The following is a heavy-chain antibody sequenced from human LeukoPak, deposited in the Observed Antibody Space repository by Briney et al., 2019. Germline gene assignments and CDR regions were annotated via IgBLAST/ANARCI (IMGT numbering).Heavy chain of an antibody. CDR3: AISPGSLVVY. D-gene: IGHD6-13*01. V-gene: IGHV3-30-3*01. J-gene: IGHJ4*02. CDR2: ISYDGSNK. Sequence: PGGSLRLSCAASGFTFSSYAMHWVRQAPGKGLEWVAVISYDGSNKYYADSVKGRFTISRDNSKNTLYLQMNSLRAEDTAVYYCAISPGSLVVYWGQGTLVTVSS. CDR1: GFTFSSYA.